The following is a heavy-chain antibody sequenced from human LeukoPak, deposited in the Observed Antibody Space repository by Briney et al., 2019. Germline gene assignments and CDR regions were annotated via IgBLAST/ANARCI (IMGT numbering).Heavy chain of an antibody. CDR1: GYTLTGLS. CDR3: ATGWFGELPFDY. D-gene: IGHD3-10*01. J-gene: IGHJ4*02. CDR2: FDPEDGET. Sequence: GASVKVSCKVSGYTLTGLSMHWVRQAPGKGLEWMGGFDPEDGETIYAQKFQGRVTMTEDTSTDTAYMELSSLRSEDTAVYYCATGWFGELPFDYWGQGTLVTVSS. V-gene: IGHV1-24*01.